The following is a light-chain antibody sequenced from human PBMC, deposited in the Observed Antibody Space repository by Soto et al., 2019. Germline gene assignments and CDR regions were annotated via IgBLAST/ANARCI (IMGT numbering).Light chain of an antibody. CDR1: HSLANY. J-gene: IGKJ4*01. CDR2: DPS. V-gene: IGKV1-33*01. Sequence: DVRLTQSPSTLSASLGARVAITCQASHSLANYLDWFQQRPGTGPQLLISDPSHLEPGVPLSFRGQRSDAVSTLVITDLRAEDCATYYCQQYAEFSLTLGGGTRGEV. CDR3: QQYAEFSLT.